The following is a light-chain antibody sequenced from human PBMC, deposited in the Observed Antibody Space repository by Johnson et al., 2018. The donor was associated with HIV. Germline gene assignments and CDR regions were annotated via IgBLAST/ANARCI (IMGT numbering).Light chain of an antibody. Sequence: QPVLTQPPSVSAAPGQKVTIPCSGSSSNIGKNSVSWYQQLPGTAPKLLIYESNKRPSGIPDRFSGSKSGTSATLGITGLQTGDEADYYCGTLDISLSVGYVFGTGTKVTVL. V-gene: IGLV1-51*02. CDR2: ESN. CDR3: GTLDISLSVGYV. CDR1: SSNIGKNS. J-gene: IGLJ1*01.